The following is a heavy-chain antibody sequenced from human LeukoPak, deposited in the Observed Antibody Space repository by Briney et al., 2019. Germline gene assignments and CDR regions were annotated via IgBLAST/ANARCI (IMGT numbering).Heavy chain of an antibody. CDR2: ISSSSSYI. V-gene: IGHV3-11*01. CDR3: ARGRDYAGIAAMYDH. CDR1: GFTFSDYY. J-gene: IGHJ4*02. Sequence: KSGGSLRLSCAASGFTFSDYYMSWIRQAPGKGLEWVSSISSSSSYIYYADSVKGRFHISRDNVKNLLYLQMNSLRADDTAVYYCARGRDYAGIAAMYDHWGQGMLVTVSS. D-gene: IGHD4-23*01.